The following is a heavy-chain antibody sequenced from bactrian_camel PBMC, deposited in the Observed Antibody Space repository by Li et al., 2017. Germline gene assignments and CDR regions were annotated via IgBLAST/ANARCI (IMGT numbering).Heavy chain of an antibody. D-gene: IGHD3*01. Sequence: HVQLVESGGGSVQAGGSLRLSCAVSGYVYISYCMGWLRQVPGKDREVVALTYTGDGTTYTDSMKGRLLISKDSAKNTLYLQMNSLQPEDTAMYYCARSASTRCTRLRGPQVYTYSGQGTQVTVS. CDR1: GYVYISYC. J-gene: IGHJ4*01. CDR2: TYTGDGTT. V-gene: IGHV3S1*01.